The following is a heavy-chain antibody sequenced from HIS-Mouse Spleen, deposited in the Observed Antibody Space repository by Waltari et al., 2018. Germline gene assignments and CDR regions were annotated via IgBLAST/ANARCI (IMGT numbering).Heavy chain of an antibody. CDR2: IKQDGNEK. Sequence: EVQLVESGGGLVQPGGSLRLSCAASGFTFSSYWMCWVRKASGKGREWVANIKQDGNEKYYVDYVKVRCTSSRDNAKNSLYLQMNSLRAEDTAVYYCARGRYWYFDLWRRGTLVTVSS. CDR1: GFTFSSYW. CDR3: ARGRYWYFDL. J-gene: IGHJ2*01. V-gene: IGHV3-7*01.